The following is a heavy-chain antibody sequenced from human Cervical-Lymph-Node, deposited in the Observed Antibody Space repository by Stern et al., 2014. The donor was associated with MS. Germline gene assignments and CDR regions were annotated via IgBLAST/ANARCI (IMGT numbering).Heavy chain of an antibody. J-gene: IGHJ2*01. CDR3: ARDRLYDTVWYQWYFDL. V-gene: IGHV4-61*02. D-gene: IGHD3-16*01. CDR2: VYDSGST. Sequence: QLQLQESGPGLVKPSQTLSLTCTVSGGSISGGDFCWSWIRQSAGKGLEWIGRVYDSGSTVYNPSLRGRFAWSVDTSKNQFPLRLPSVTAADTAVYYCARDRLYDTVWYQWYFDLWGRGTLVTVSS. CDR1: GGSISGGDFC.